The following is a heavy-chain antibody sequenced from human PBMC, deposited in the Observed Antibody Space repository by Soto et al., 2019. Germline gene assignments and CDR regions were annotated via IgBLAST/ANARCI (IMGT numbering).Heavy chain of an antibody. CDR1: GFTFSSYS. D-gene: IGHD3-22*01. CDR2: ISSSSSTI. Sequence: GGSLRLSCAASGFTFSSYSMNWVRQAPGKGLEWVSYISSSSSTIYYADSVKGRFTISRDNAKNSLYLQMNSLRAEDTAVYYCARDGKYYYDSSGYYPTDAFDIWGQGTMVTVSS. V-gene: IGHV3-48*01. CDR3: ARDGKYYYDSSGYYPTDAFDI. J-gene: IGHJ3*02.